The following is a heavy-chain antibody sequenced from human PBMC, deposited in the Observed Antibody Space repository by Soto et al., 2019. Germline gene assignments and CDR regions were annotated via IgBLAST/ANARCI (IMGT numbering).Heavy chain of an antibody. V-gene: IGHV4-34*02. CDR1: VESFIGYY. D-gene: IGHD5-12*01. CDR3: ARTDIVTTNWFDP. J-gene: IGHJ5*02. Sequence: QVHLQQWGAGLLKPSETLSLTCAVYVESFIGYYWTWIRQPPGKGLEWIGEINHRGSTNYNPSLKSRVSISIDTSKNQFSLKLTSVTAADTSVYYCARTDIVTTNWFDPWGQGTLVTVSS. CDR2: INHRGST.